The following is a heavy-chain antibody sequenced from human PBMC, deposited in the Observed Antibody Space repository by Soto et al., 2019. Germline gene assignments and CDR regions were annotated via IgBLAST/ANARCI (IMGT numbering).Heavy chain of an antibody. V-gene: IGHV3-23*01. CDR2: ILVGGST. CDR3: AKATATSGGAFEI. CDR1: GFICSSYD. D-gene: IGHD1-1*01. Sequence: LRLSCAVSGFICSSYDMSWVRQAPGKGPEWVSTILVGGSTHYEDSVKGRFTISRDTSKNTVYLQMNSLTAGDTAFYYCAKATATSGGAFEIYGQGTMVTVSS. J-gene: IGHJ3*02.